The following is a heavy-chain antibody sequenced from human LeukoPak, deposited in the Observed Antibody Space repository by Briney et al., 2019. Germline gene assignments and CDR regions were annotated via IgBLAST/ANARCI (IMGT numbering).Heavy chain of an antibody. Sequence: PGGSLRLSCAASGFTFSSDWMHWVRQAPGKGLVWVSRIKSDGTTTTYADSVKGRFTTSRDNAKNTLYLQMNSLRAEDTAVYYCARGDLLPGGFDPWGQGTLVTVSS. CDR2: IKSDGTTT. D-gene: IGHD1-26*01. CDR1: GFTFSSDW. J-gene: IGHJ5*02. V-gene: IGHV3-74*03. CDR3: ARGDLLPGGFDP.